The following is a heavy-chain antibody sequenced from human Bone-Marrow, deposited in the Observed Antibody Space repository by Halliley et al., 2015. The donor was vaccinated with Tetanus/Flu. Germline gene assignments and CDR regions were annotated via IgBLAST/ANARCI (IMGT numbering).Heavy chain of an antibody. J-gene: IGHJ4*02. D-gene: IGHD3-16*01. CDR2: QDGTKK. CDR3: ARVGPPRPYYDSVSGGPHFDY. Sequence: QDGTKKFSVDSVKGRFTISRDNAKNSLYLHMSSLRAEDSAVYYCARVGPPRPYYDSVSGGPHFDYWGQGTQVTVSS. V-gene: IGHV3-7*04.